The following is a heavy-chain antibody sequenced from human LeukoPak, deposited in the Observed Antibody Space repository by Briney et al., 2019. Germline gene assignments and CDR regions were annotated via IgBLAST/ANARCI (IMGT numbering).Heavy chain of an antibody. CDR1: GGSFSGYY. CDR2: IHYSGST. D-gene: IGHD6-19*01. CDR3: ARPFLRFSSGWHFDY. V-gene: IGHV4-34*01. J-gene: IGHJ4*02. Sequence: SETLSLTCAVYGGSFSGYYWSWIRQPPGKGLEWLGNIHYSGSTYYNPSLQSRVTLSVDTSKNQFSLKLTSVTATDTAVYYCARPFLRFSSGWHFDYWGQGILVTVSS.